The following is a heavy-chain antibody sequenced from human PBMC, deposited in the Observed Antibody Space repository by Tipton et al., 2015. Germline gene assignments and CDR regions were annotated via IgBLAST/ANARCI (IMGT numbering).Heavy chain of an antibody. J-gene: IGHJ4*02. CDR1: GDSVSSGSYW. CDR3: ARVEGSFDH. Sequence: TLSLTCTVSGDSVSSGSYWWSWIRQPPGKGLEWIGYIYYPGSTSYNPSLKSRVTISLDTSKNQFSLKLSSLTAADTAVYYCARVEGSFDHWGQGALVTVSS. V-gene: IGHV4-61*01. CDR2: IYYPGST.